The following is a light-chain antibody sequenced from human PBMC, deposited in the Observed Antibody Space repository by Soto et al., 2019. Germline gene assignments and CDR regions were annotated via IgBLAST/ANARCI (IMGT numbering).Light chain of an antibody. CDR1: QNINDW. V-gene: IGKV1-5*03. CDR2: KAS. CDR3: QQYNDYPYT. Sequence: DIQMTQSPSTLSASVGDRITITCRASQNINDWLAWYQQKPGKAPKLLIYKASTLESGVPSRISGSGSGTEFTLTITSLQPDDFATYSCQQYNDYPYTFXQGTKVDIK. J-gene: IGKJ2*01.